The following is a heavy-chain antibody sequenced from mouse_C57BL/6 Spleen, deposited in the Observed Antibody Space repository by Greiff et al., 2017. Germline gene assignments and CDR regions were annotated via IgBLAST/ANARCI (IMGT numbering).Heavy chain of an antibody. Sequence: VQLQESGAELVKPGASVKLSCKASGYTFTEYTIHWVKQRSGQGLEWIGWFYPGSGSIKYNEKFKDKATLTADKSSSTVYMELSSLTSEDAAVYVCARHEDPQLGLGYWGEGTTLTVSS. CDR1: GYTFTEYT. J-gene: IGHJ2*01. CDR3: ARHEDPQLGLGY. CDR2: FYPGSGSI. V-gene: IGHV1-62-2*01. D-gene: IGHD4-1*02.